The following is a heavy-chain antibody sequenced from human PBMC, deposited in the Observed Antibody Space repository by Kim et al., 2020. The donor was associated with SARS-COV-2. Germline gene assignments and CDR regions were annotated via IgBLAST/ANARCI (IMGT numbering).Heavy chain of an antibody. CDR2: ISWNSGSI. J-gene: IGHJ6*02. V-gene: IGHV3-9*01. CDR1: GFTFDDYA. Sequence: GGSLRLSCAASGFTFDDYAMHWVRQAPGKGLEWVSGISWNSGSIGYADSVKGRFTISRDNAKNSLYLQMNSLRAEDTALYHCAKICWDFTYYGMDFLGQG. CDR3: AKICWDFTYYGMDF. D-gene: IGHD3-3*01.